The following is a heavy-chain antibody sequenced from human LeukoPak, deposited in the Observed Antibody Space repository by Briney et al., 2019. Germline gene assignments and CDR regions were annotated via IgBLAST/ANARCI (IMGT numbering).Heavy chain of an antibody. CDR2: ISSSGSTI. D-gene: IGHD6-19*01. J-gene: IGHJ3*02. Sequence: GGSLRLSCAASGFTFSSYEMNWVRQAPGKGLEGVSYISSSGSTIYYADSVKGRFTISRDNAKNTLYLQMNSLRAEDTAVYYCARDLKQWLDDAFDIWGQGKMVTVSS. CDR1: GFTFSSYE. V-gene: IGHV3-48*03. CDR3: ARDLKQWLDDAFDI.